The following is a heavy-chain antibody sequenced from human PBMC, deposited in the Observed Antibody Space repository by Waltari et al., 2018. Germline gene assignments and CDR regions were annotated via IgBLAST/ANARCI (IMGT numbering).Heavy chain of an antibody. CDR3: ARGYYYGSGSHWWGY. Sequence: QLQLQESGPGLVKPSETLSLTCPVSGGSISSSRYYWGWIRQPPGKGLEWIGSIYYSGSTYYNPSLKSRVTISVDTSKNQFSLKLSSVTAADTAVYYCARGYYYGSGSHWWGYWGQGTLVTVSS. CDR2: IYYSGST. V-gene: IGHV4-39*01. CDR1: GGSISSSRYY. J-gene: IGHJ4*02. D-gene: IGHD3-10*01.